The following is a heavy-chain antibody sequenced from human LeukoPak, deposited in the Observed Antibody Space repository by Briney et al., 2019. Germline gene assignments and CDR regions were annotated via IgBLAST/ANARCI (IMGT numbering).Heavy chain of an antibody. CDR3: AKDRPNYYETNGQYYRRDGDS. CDR1: GFTFNIYA. CDR2: ISSKSDYT. D-gene: IGHD2/OR15-2a*01. V-gene: IGHV3-23*01. J-gene: IGHJ5*01. Sequence: GASLRLSCAASGFTFNIYAMRWVRQAPGKGLEWVSSISSKSDYTFYTDSVKGRFTVSGDNSRNTLYLQMSSLRAEDTAIYYCAKDRPNYYETNGQYYRRDGDSWGQGTLVTVSS.